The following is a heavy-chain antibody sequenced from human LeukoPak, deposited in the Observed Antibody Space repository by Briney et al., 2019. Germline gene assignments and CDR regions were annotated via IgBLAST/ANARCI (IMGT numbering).Heavy chain of an antibody. V-gene: IGHV4-59*01. D-gene: IGHD3-22*01. CDR2: IYFSGST. J-gene: IGHJ4*02. CDR1: GGSISSYY. CDR3: ARDSRRDSSGYSIDY. Sequence: PSETLSLTCTVSGGSISSYYWSWIRQPPGKGLEWVGDIYFSGSTNSNPSLKSRVTISVDTAKKQFSLQLSSVTAADTAVYYCARDSRRDSSGYSIDYWGQGTLVTVSS.